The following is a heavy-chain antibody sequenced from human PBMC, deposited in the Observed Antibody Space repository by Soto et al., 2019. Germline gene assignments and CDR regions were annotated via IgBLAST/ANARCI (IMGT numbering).Heavy chain of an antibody. D-gene: IGHD2-15*01. CDR2: MSGSGGST. CDR1: GFTFSSYA. V-gene: IGHV3-23*01. Sequence: HPGGSLRLCCAASGFTFSSYAMSWVRQAPGKGLEWVSAMSGSGGSTYYADSVKGRFTISRDNSKNTLYLQMNSLRAEDTAVYYCAKVIGYCSGGSCYSGYYYYGMDVWGQGTTATVSS. CDR3: AKVIGYCSGGSCYSGYYYYGMDV. J-gene: IGHJ6*02.